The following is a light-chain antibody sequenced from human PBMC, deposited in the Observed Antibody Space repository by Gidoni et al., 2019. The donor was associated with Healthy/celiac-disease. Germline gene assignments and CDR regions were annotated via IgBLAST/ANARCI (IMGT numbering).Light chain of an antibody. V-gene: IGLV2-8*01. CDR2: EVS. Sequence: QSALTQRPSASGSPGPSVTISCTAPSSDVGGYNYVSWYQQPPGKAPKLMIYEVSKRPSGAPDRFFGSKSGNTASLTVSGLQAEDEADYYCSSYAGSNNLVFGGGTKLTVL. CDR3: SSYAGSNNLV. J-gene: IGLJ2*01. CDR1: SSDVGGYNY.